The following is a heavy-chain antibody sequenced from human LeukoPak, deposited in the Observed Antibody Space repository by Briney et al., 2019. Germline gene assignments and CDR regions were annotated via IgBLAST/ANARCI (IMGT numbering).Heavy chain of an antibody. D-gene: IGHD3-3*01. Sequence: PGGSLRLSCAASGFTFDDYAMHWVRQAPGRGLEWVSGISWNSGSIGYADSVKGRFTISRDDAKNSLYLQMNSLRAEDTALYYCAKDHYYDFWSGYFDYWGQGTLVTVSS. V-gene: IGHV3-9*01. CDR1: GFTFDDYA. J-gene: IGHJ4*02. CDR2: ISWNSGSI. CDR3: AKDHYYDFWSGYFDY.